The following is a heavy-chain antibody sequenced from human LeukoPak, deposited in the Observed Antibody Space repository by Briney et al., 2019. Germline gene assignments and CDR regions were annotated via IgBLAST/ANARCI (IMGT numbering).Heavy chain of an antibody. CDR3: AKGSGFTMVRGVIAGIDY. V-gene: IGHV3-23*01. CDR2: ISGSGGSP. CDR1: GFTFSSYA. D-gene: IGHD3-10*01. J-gene: IGHJ4*02. Sequence: GGSLRLSCAASGFTFSSYAMSWVRQAPGKGLEWVSAISGSGGSPYYADSVKGRFTISRDNSKNTLYLQMNSLRAEDTAVYYCAKGSGFTMVRGVIAGIDYWGQGTLVTVSS.